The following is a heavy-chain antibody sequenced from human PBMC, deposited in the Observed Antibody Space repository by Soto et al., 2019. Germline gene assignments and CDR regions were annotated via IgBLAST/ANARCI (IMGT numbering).Heavy chain of an antibody. V-gene: IGHV2-5*02. CDR2: IYWDDDK. J-gene: IGHJ4*02. D-gene: IGHD2-8*01. Sequence: SGPTLVNPTQTLTLTCTSSGFSLSTSGVGVGWIRQPPGKALEWLALIYWDDDKRYSPSLKSRLTITKDTSKNQVVLTMTNMDPVDTATYYCAHTSDTPDKTTTMVYAMDYWGQGTLVTVSS. CDR1: GFSLSTSGVG. CDR3: AHTSDTPDKTTTMVYAMDY.